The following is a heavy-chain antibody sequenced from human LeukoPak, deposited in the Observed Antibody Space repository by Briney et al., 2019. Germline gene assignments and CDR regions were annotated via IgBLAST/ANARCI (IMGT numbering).Heavy chain of an antibody. Sequence: GGSLRLSCAAFGFTFGTFGMHWVRQAPGKGLEWVAVVSNDGNDEYDADSVKGRFTISRDTSKNMLYLQMNSLRTDDTAMYYCARTEYCIRGSCYGLAFDVWGQGTMVTVSS. CDR1: GFTFGTFG. CDR3: ARTEYCIRGSCYGLAFDV. D-gene: IGHD2-15*01. J-gene: IGHJ3*01. V-gene: IGHV3-30*03. CDR2: VSNDGNDE.